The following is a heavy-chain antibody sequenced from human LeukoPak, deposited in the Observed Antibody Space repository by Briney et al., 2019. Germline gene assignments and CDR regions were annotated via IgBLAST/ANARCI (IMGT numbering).Heavy chain of an antibody. Sequence: PGGSLRLSCAASGFTFSGFAMSWVRRTPGKGLEWGSGICGSGDNTLYADSVKGRFTISRDNYKNTLYLEMNSLRAEDTAIYYCAKMKGHPLPKYYMDVWGQGTTVTVSS. V-gene: IGHV3-23*01. J-gene: IGHJ6*01. CDR2: ICGSGDNT. CDR3: AKMKGHPLPKYYMDV. CDR1: GFTFSGFA. D-gene: IGHD1-26*01.